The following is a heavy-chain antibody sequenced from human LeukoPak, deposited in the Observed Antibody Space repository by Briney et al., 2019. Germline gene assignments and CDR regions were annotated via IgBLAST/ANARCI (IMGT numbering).Heavy chain of an antibody. CDR2: LFYTGVT. V-gene: IGHV4-39*01. CDR1: GGSLSDSNYF. Sequence: SSETLSLTCTVSGGSLSDSNYFWAWIRQPPGKGLEWLGSLFYTGVTYYNPSLNSRVTISVDTSKNQFSLKLSSVTAPDTAVYYCARQVGGSKQVDYWGQGTLVTVSS. J-gene: IGHJ4*02. CDR3: ARQVGGSKQVDY. D-gene: IGHD1-26*01.